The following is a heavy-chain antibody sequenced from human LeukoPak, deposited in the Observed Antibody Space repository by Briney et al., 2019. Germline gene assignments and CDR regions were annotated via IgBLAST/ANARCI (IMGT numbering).Heavy chain of an antibody. CDR1: GGSISSSSYY. CDR2: IYYSGST. D-gene: IGHD6-13*01. Sequence: PSETLSLTCTVSGGSISSSSYYWGWIRQPPGKGLEWIGSIYYSGSTYYNPSLKSRVTISVDTSKNQFSLKLSSVTAADTAVYYCASRMGSSWANYYYYYGMDVWGQGTTVTVSS. CDR3: ASRMGSSWANYYYYYGMDV. J-gene: IGHJ6*02. V-gene: IGHV4-39*07.